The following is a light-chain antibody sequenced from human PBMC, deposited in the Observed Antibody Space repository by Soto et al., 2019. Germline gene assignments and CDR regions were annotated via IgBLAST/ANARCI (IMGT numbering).Light chain of an antibody. Sequence: QSVLTQPPSASGSPGQSVTISCTGTSSDIGAYNYVSWYQQYPGKAPKVMIYDVTKRPSGVPDRFSGSKSGNTASLTVSGLRADDEAVYYCNSYAGGDSFNVIFGGGTKVTVL. V-gene: IGLV2-8*01. CDR1: SSDIGAYNY. CDR2: DVT. CDR3: NSYAGGDSFNVI. J-gene: IGLJ2*01.